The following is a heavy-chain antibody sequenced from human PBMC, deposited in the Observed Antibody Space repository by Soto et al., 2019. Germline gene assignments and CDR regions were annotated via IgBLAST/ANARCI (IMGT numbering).Heavy chain of an antibody. J-gene: IGHJ3*02. CDR2: FYFSEST. Sequence: PSETLSLTCTVSGGSFSSSNDYWVWIRQPPGKGLEWIGYFYFSESTNYNPSLKSRVTISVDKSKNQFSLKLSSVTAADTAVYYCARAQQLDAFDIWGQGTMVTVSS. V-gene: IGHV4-39*07. D-gene: IGHD6-13*01. CDR1: GGSFSSSNDY. CDR3: ARAQQLDAFDI.